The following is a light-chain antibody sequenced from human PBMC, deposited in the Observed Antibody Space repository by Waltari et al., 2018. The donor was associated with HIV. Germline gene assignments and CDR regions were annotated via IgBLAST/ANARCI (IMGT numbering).Light chain of an antibody. Sequence: SSELTQDPAVSVALGQTVRITCQGDSLRSYYASWYQQKPGQAPVLVIYGKNNRPSGIPDRVSGSSSGNTASLTITGAQAEDEADYYCNSRDSSGNHLVFGGGTKLTVL. CDR1: SLRSYY. CDR3: NSRDSSGNHLV. CDR2: GKN. J-gene: IGLJ2*01. V-gene: IGLV3-19*01.